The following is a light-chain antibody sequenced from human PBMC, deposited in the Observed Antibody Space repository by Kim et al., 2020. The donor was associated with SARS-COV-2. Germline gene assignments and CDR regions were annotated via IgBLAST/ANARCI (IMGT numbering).Light chain of an antibody. J-gene: IGLJ3*02. CDR3: CSYAGSNTWV. CDR1: SSDVGSYNL. Sequence: PGQSITISGTGTSSDVGSYNLVSWYQQHPGKAPKLMIYEGSKRPSGVSNRFSGSKSGNTASLTISGLQAEDEADYYCCSYAGSNTWVFGGGTKLTVL. V-gene: IGLV2-23*01. CDR2: EGS.